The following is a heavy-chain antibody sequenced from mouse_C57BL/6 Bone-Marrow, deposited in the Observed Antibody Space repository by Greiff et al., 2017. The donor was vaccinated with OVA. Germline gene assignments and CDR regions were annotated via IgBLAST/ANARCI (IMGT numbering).Heavy chain of an antibody. D-gene: IGHD1-1*01. CDR1: GYTFTSYW. CDR2: IDPNSGGT. J-gene: IGHJ2*01. CDR3: ARGYYGSRRYYFDY. Sequence: VKLMESGAELAKPGASVKLSCKASGYTFTSYWMHWVKQRPGRGLEWIGRIDPNSGGTKYNEKFKSKATLTVDKPSSTAYMQLSSLTSEDSAVYYCARGYYGSRRYYFDYWGQGTTLTVSS. V-gene: IGHV1-72*01.